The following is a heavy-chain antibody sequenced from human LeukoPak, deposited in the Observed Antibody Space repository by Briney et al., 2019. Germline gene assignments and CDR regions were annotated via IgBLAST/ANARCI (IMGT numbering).Heavy chain of an antibody. V-gene: IGHV3-33*01. D-gene: IGHD5-12*01. J-gene: IGHJ4*02. Sequence: GRSLRLSCAASGFTFSGYGMHWVRQAPGKGLEWVAVIWYDGSNKYYADSVKGRFTISRDNSKNTLYLQMNSLRAEDTAAYYCAREGGYSGYDYGSPFDYWGQGTLVTISS. CDR1: GFTFSGYG. CDR3: AREGGYSGYDYGSPFDY. CDR2: IWYDGSNK.